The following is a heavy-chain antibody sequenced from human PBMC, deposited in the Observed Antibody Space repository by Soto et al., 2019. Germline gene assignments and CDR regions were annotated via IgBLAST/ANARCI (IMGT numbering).Heavy chain of an antibody. V-gene: IGHV3-23*01. D-gene: IGHD3-22*01. CDR3: ARGGYYDSTGYAN. CDR2: ISVSGSTT. Sequence: EVQLLESGGGLVQPGGSLRLSCAASGFTFSSYAMSWVRQAPGKGLEWVSGISVSGSTTYYADSVKGRFTISRDNSKNTLYLQMNSLRAEDTAVYYCARGGYYDSTGYANWGQGILVTVSS. CDR1: GFTFSSYA. J-gene: IGHJ4*02.